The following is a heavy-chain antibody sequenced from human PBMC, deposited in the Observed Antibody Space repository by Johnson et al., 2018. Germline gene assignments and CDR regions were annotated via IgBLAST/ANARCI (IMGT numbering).Heavy chain of an antibody. CDR1: GFTFSSYA. V-gene: IGHV3-23*01. CDR3: TRHGVYCGGDCDYYYYYMDV. J-gene: IGHJ6*03. CDR2: ISGSGADT. Sequence: VQSGGSLRLSCAASGFTFSSYAMSWVRQAPGKRLEWVSAISGSGADTFYAASVKGRFTISRDNSENTLYLQMNSLRAEATAVYYCTRHGVYCGGDCDYYYYYMDVWGKGTTVTVSS. D-gene: IGHD2-21*02.